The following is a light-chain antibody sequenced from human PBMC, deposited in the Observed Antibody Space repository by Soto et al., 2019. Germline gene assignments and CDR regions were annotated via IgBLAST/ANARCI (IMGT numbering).Light chain of an antibody. CDR1: SSDVGGYNY. Sequence: QSALTQPASVSGSPGQSITISCTGTSSDVGGYNYVSWYQQHPGKAPKLMIYEVSNRPSGVSNRFSGSKSGNTASLTISGLQDEDEADYYCSSYTSSRTSVVFGGGTQLTVL. CDR3: SSYTSSRTSVV. V-gene: IGLV2-14*01. J-gene: IGLJ2*01. CDR2: EVS.